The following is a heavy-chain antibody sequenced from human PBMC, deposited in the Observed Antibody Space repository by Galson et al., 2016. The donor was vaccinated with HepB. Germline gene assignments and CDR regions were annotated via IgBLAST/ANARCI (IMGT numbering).Heavy chain of an antibody. V-gene: IGHV3-66*01. D-gene: IGHD4-23*01. CDR1: GFSVSGNY. CDR2: VYSGGSA. CDR3: ARGPNSDS. Sequence: SLRLSCAASGFSVSGNYMSWVRQAPGKGLEWVSHVYSGGSAYYADSVKGRFTMSRDNSKNTLYLQMDSLRVEDTAVYFCARGPNSDSWGQGALVTVSS. J-gene: IGHJ5*01.